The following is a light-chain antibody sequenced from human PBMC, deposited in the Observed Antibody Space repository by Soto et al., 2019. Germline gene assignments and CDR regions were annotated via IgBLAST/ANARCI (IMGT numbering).Light chain of an antibody. Sequence: QSALTQPASVSGSPGQSITISCTGTSSDVGGYNYVSWYQQHPGKTPKLIIYEVINRPSGVSSRFSGSKSGNTASLTISGLQAEDEADYFCSSYTSSNPVVFGGGTQLTVL. CDR1: SSDVGGYNY. CDR2: EVI. CDR3: SSYTSSNPVV. V-gene: IGLV2-14*01. J-gene: IGLJ2*01.